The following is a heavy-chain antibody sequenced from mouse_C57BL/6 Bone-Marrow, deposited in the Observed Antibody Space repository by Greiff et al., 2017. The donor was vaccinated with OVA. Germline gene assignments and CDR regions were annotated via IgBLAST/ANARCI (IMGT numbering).Heavy chain of an antibody. CDR2: SRNKANDYTT. CDR1: GFTFSDFY. V-gene: IGHV7-1*01. J-gene: IGHJ2*01. CDR3: ARDPGTGFDY. Sequence: EVKLMESGGGLVQSGRSLRLSCATSGFTFSDFYMEWVRQAPGKGLEWIAASRNKANDYTTEYSASVKGRFIVSRDTSQSILYLQMNALRAEDTAIYYCARDPGTGFDYWGQGTTLTVSS. D-gene: IGHD4-1*01.